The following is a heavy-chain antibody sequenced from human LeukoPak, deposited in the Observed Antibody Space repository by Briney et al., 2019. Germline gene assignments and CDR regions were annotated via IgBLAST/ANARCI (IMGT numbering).Heavy chain of an antibody. J-gene: IGHJ4*02. Sequence: PSETLSPTCSVSGVSISSDDYYWSWIRQPPGKGLEWIGYIYYTGSTYYNPSLKSRVTISVDTSKNQFSLKLSSVTAADTAVYYCARAVVVVAATPYPQYYFDYWGQGTLVTVSS. V-gene: IGHV4-30-4*01. D-gene: IGHD2-15*01. CDR2: IYYTGST. CDR3: ARAVVVVAATPYPQYYFDY. CDR1: GVSISSDDYY.